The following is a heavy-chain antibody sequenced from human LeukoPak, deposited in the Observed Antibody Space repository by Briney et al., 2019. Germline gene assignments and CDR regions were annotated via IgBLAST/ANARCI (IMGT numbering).Heavy chain of an antibody. V-gene: IGHV3-74*01. CDR1: GFTFSSHW. CDR2: INSDGSST. CDR3: ARDGTPSYTSGWVYMDA. J-gene: IGHJ6*04. D-gene: IGHD6-19*01. Sequence: GGSLRLSCAASGFTFSSHWMHWVRQAPGKGLVRVSRINSDGSSTSYADSVKGRFTISRDNAKNSLFLQMNSLRGEDTAVYYCARDGTPSYTSGWVYMDAWGKGTTVTISS.